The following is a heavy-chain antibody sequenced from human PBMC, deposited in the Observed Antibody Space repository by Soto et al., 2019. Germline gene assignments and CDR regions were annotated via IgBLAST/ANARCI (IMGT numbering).Heavy chain of an antibody. CDR2: ISYAGSNK. V-gene: IGHV3-30-3*01. CDR1: GFTFSSYA. CDR3: AGCITMVRGAEVEPYYFDY. Sequence: QVQLVESGGGVVQPGRSLRLSCAASGFTFSSYAMHWVRQAPGKGLEWVAVISYAGSNKYYADSVKGRFTISRDNSKNTLYLQMNSLRAEDTAVYYCAGCITMVRGAEVEPYYFDYWGQGTLVTVSS. D-gene: IGHD3-10*01. J-gene: IGHJ4*02.